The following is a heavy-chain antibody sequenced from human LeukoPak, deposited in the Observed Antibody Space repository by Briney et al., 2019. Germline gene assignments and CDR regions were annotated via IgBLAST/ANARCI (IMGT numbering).Heavy chain of an antibody. CDR3: ARQEVVPKGSIGPY. V-gene: IGHV1-46*01. CDR1: GYAFTSYF. CDR2: INPSGGST. J-gene: IGHJ4*02. D-gene: IGHD2-2*01. Sequence: ASMKVSCKASGYAFTSYFVHLVRHAPRQGLEWMGIINPSGGSTSYAQKFQGRVTMTGDTSTSTVYMELSSLRSEDTAVYYCARQEVVPKGSIGPYWGQGTLVTVSS.